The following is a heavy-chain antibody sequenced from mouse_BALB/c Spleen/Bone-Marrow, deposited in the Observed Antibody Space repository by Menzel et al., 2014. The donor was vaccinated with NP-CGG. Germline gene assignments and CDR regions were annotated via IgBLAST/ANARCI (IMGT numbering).Heavy chain of an antibody. Sequence: VQRVESGAELVKPGASVKLSCKASGYTFTSYWMHWVKQRPGQGLEWIGEINPSNGRTNYNEKFKSKATLTVDKSSSTAYMRLSSLTSEDSAVYYCARSSYYYGSSYVNAMDYWGQGTSVTVSS. J-gene: IGHJ4*01. CDR1: GYTFTSYW. V-gene: IGHV1S81*02. CDR2: INPSNGRT. CDR3: ARSSYYYGSSYVNAMDY. D-gene: IGHD1-1*01.